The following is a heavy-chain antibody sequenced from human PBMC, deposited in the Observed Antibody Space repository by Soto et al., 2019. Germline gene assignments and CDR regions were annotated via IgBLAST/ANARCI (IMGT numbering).Heavy chain of an antibody. Sequence: GGSLRLSCAASGFTFSSYAMSWVRQAPGKGLEWVSAISGSGGGTYYADSVKGRFTISRDNSKNTLYLQMNSLRAEDTAVYYCAKDSRIAVAGTSLYGYWGQGTLVTVSS. J-gene: IGHJ4*02. CDR3: AKDSRIAVAGTSLYGY. CDR1: GFTFSSYA. CDR2: ISGSGGGT. D-gene: IGHD6-19*01. V-gene: IGHV3-23*01.